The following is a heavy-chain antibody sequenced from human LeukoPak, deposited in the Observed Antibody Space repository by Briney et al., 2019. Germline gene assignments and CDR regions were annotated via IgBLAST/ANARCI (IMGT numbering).Heavy chain of an antibody. CDR2: IYYSGST. CDR1: GGSISNYY. D-gene: IGHD1-26*01. V-gene: IGHV4-59*01. CDR3: ARRGANSGSYSHFDL. Sequence: PSETLSLTCTVSGGSISNYYGNWIRQPPGKGLEWIGNIYYSGSTNYNPSLKSRVTISVDTSKNQFSLKLSSLTAADTAVYYCARRGANSGSYSHFDLWGRGTLVTVS. J-gene: IGHJ2*01.